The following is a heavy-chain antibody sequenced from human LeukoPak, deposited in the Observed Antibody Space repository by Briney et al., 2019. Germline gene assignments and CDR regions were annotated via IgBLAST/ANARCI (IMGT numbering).Heavy chain of an antibody. D-gene: IGHD3-22*01. CDR2: INTDGSFT. CDR3: ARARNNYDSSGFSALDY. CDR1: GFTFSSYW. J-gene: IGHJ4*02. V-gene: IGHV3-74*01. Sequence: GGSLRLSCAASGFTFSSYWMHWVRQAPGKGLVWVSRINTDGSFTNYADSVKGRFTISRDNAKNTLYLQMNSLRAEDTAVYYCARARNNYDSSGFSALDYWGQGTLVTVSS.